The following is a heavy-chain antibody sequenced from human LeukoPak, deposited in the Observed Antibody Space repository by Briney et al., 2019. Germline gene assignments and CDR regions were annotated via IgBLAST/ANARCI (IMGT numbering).Heavy chain of an antibody. CDR1: GGSVSGYY. CDR2: IYYSGST. CDR3: ARAPRTGAWDMITFGGVIVHGDAFDF. J-gene: IGHJ3*01. D-gene: IGHD3-16*02. V-gene: IGHV4-39*07. Sequence: PSETLSLICAVYGGSVSGYYWGWIRQPPGQGLEWIGSIYYSGSTYYNPSLKSRVTVSVDMSKNQFSLQLSSVTAADTAVYYCARAPRTGAWDMITFGGVIVHGDAFDFWGQGAMVTVSS.